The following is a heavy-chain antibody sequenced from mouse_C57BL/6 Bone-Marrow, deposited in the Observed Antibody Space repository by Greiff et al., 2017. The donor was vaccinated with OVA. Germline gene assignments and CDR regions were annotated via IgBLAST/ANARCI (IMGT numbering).Heavy chain of an antibody. CDR1: GYSITSGYY. D-gene: IGHD2-1*01. CDR3: AREGVYPYYFDY. Sequence: EVQLQESGPGLVKPSQSLSLTCSVTGYSITSGYYWNWIRQFPGNKLEWMGYISYDGSNNYNPSLKNRISITRDTSKNQFFLKLNSVTTEDTATYYCAREGVYPYYFDYWGQGTTLTVSS. J-gene: IGHJ2*01. V-gene: IGHV3-6*01. CDR2: ISYDGSN.